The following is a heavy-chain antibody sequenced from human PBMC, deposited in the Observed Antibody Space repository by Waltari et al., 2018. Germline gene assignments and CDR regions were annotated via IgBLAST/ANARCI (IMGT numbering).Heavy chain of an antibody. CDR2: IYYSGST. V-gene: IGHV4-39*07. Sequence: QLQLQESGPGLVKPSETLSLTCTVSGGSISSSSYYWGWIRQPPGKGLEWIGSIYYSGSTNYNPSRKSRGTISVDTAKNQFALKLSSVTAADTAVYYCAYSSSWDIGAFDIWGQGTMVTVSS. CDR1: GGSISSSSYY. J-gene: IGHJ3*02. CDR3: AYSSSWDIGAFDI. D-gene: IGHD6-13*01.